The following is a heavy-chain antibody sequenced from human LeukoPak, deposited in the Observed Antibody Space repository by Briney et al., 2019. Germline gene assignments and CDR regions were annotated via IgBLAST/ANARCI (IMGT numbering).Heavy chain of an antibody. CDR1: GFTFSSYW. CDR2: INTDGSST. J-gene: IGHJ4*02. V-gene: IGHV3-74*01. Sequence: PGGSLRLSCAASGFTFSSYWMHWVRQAPGKGLVWVSRINTDGSSTSYADSVKGRFTISRDNSKNTLYLQMNSLRAEDTAVYYCARRYGAVPFDYWGQGTLVTVSS. CDR3: ARRYGAVPFDY. D-gene: IGHD4-17*01.